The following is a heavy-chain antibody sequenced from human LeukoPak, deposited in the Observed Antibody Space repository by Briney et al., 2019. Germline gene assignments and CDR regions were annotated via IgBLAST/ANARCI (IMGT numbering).Heavy chain of an antibody. CDR2: INPNSGGT. J-gene: IGHJ6*02. CDR3: ARAVWSGYLYYGMDV. V-gene: IGHV1-2*04. Sequence: GASVKVSCKASGYTFTGYYMHWVRQAPGQGLEWMGWINPNSGGTNYAQKFQGWVTMTRDTSISTAYMELSRLRSDDTAVYYCARAVWSGYLYYGMDVWGQGTTVTVSS. CDR1: GYTFTGYY. D-gene: IGHD3-3*01.